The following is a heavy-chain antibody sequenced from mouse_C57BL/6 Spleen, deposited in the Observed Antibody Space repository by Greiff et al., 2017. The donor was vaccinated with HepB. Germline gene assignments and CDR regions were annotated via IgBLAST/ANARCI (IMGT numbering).Heavy chain of an antibody. J-gene: IGHJ4*01. CDR1: GYSFTDYN. D-gene: IGHD1-1*01. V-gene: IGHV1-39*01. Sequence: EVKLQESGPELVKPGASVKISCKASGYSFTDYNMNWVKQSNGKSLEWIGVINPNYGTTSYNQKFKGKATLTVDQSSSTAYMQLNSLTSEHSAVYYCANHYYGSRFYAMDYWGQGTSVTVSS. CDR3: ANHYYGSRFYAMDY. CDR2: INPNYGTT.